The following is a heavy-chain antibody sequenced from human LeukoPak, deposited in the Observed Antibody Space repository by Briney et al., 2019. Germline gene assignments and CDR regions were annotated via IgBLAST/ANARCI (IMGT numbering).Heavy chain of an antibody. V-gene: IGHV4-39*07. CDR2: VYYRGNT. D-gene: IGHD2-2*01. CDR1: GGSISSTTYY. CDR3: AQIGYCSSTSCPKPSDY. Sequence: SETLSLTCTVSGGSISSTTYYWGWIRQPPGKGLEWIGSVYYRGNTYYNPSLKSRVTISVDTSKNQFSLKLSSVTAADTAVYYCAQIGYCSSTSCPKPSDYWGQGTLVTVSS. J-gene: IGHJ4*02.